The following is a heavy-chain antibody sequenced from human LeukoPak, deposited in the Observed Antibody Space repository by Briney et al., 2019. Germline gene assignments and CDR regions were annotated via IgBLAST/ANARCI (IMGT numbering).Heavy chain of an antibody. CDR2: IYYSGST. J-gene: IGHJ4*02. Sequence: SETLSLTCTVSGGSISSSSYYWGWIRQPPGKGLEWIGSIYYSGSTYYNPSLKSRVTISVDTSKNQFSLKLSSVTAADTAVYYCARDGIVTSIDYWGQGALVTVSS. V-gene: IGHV4-39*07. D-gene: IGHD1-26*01. CDR3: ARDGIVTSIDY. CDR1: GGSISSSSYY.